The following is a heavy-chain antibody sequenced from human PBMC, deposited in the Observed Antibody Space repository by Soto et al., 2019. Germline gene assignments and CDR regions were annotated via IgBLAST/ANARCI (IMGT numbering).Heavy chain of an antibody. Sequence: QVQLVESGGGVVQPGRSLRLSCAASGFTFSSYGMHWVRQAPGKGLEWVAVIWYDGSNKYYADSVKGRFTISRDNSKNTLYLQMNSLRAEDTAVYYCARDPRYDSSGLFDYWGQGTLVTVSS. CDR1: GFTFSSYG. CDR2: IWYDGSNK. J-gene: IGHJ4*02. CDR3: ARDPRYDSSGLFDY. V-gene: IGHV3-33*01. D-gene: IGHD3-22*01.